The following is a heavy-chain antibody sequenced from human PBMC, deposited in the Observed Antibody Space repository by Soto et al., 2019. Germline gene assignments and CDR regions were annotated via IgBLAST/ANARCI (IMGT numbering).Heavy chain of an antibody. CDR1: GGSISSYY. V-gene: IGHV4-59*01. J-gene: IGHJ3*02. CDR2: IYYSGST. CDR3: ASPIPGDDAFDI. D-gene: IGHD3-10*01. Sequence: SETLSLTCTVSGGSISSYYWSWIRQPPGKGLEWIGYIYYSGSTNYNPSLKSRVTISVDTSKNQFSLKLSSVTAADTAVYYCASPIPGDDAFDIWGQGTMVTVSS.